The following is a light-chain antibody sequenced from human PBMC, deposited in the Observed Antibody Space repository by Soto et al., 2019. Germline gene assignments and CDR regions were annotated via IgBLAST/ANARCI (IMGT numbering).Light chain of an antibody. CDR1: QSLLFSSNNKNY. J-gene: IGKJ4*01. V-gene: IGKV4-1*01. CDR3: QQYYSPPLS. CDR2: WAS. Sequence: DIVMTQSPDSLAVSLGERATINCKSSQSLLFSSNNKNYLAWYQQKGGQPPKLLIYWASTRESGVPDRFRGSGSGTDFTLTITSLQAEDVAFYYCQQYYSPPLSFGGGTKVEIK.